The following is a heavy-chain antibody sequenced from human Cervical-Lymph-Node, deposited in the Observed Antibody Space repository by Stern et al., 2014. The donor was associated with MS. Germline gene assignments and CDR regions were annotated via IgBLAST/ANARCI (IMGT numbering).Heavy chain of an antibody. CDR3: ARHLVDRAFPGASDI. V-gene: IGHV4-59*08. J-gene: IGHJ3*02. CDR2: VYYNGNT. D-gene: IGHD2-8*02. CDR1: GGSISRYY. Sequence: QVQLQESGPGLVKPSEPMSLTCTVSGGSISRYYWSWIRQSPGKGLEWIGYVYYNGNTKYNPSLHNRLTISVDASRSQFFLNLSSVTAADTAVYYCARHLVDRAFPGASDIWGQGTMVTVSS.